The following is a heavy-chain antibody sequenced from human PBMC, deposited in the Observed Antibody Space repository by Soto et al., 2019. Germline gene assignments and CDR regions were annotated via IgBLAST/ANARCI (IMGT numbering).Heavy chain of an antibody. CDR2: ISGSGGST. D-gene: IGHD6-6*01. V-gene: IGHV3-23*01. CDR1: GFTFSSYA. CDR3: AKDSWGLQLVYDWFDP. J-gene: IGHJ5*02. Sequence: QPGGSLRLSCAASGFTFSSYAMSWVRQAPGKGLEWVSAISGSGGSTYYADSVKGRFTISRDNSKNTLYLQMNSLRAEDTAVYYCAKDSWGLQLVYDWFDPWGQGTLVTVSS.